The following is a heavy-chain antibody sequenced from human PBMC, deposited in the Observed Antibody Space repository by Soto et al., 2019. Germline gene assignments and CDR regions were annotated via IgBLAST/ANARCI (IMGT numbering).Heavy chain of an antibody. Sequence: QVQLVQSGAEVKKPGASVKVSCKASGYTFTSYGISWVRQAPGQGLEWMGWISAYNGNTNYAQKLQGRVTMTTDTYASSAHRELRAQRADDTAVHYCARDRAIDQKNGYCSSWIYAYWGQGTLVTVSS. J-gene: IGHJ4*02. V-gene: IGHV1-18*01. CDR3: ARDRAIDQKNGYCSSWIYAY. CDR1: GYTFTSYG. D-gene: IGHD6-6*01. CDR2: ISAYNGNT.